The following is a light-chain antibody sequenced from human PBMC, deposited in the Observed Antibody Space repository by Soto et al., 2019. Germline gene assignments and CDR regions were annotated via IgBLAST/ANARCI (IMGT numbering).Light chain of an antibody. CDR3: ASYVGNDIWV. J-gene: IGLJ3*02. V-gene: IGLV2-8*01. CDR1: SSDVGAYKY. Sequence: QSALTQPPSASGAPGQSGTSSCTGTSSDVGAYKYVCWYQQYPGKAPKLMIYEVNKRPSGVPDRFSGSKSGNTASLTVSGLQAEDEADYYCASYVGNDIWVFGGGTKLTVL. CDR2: EVN.